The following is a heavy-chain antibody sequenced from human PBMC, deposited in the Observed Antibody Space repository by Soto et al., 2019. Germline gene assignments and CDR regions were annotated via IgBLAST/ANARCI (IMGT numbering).Heavy chain of an antibody. V-gene: IGHV3-23*01. D-gene: IGHD3-10*01. CDR1: GFTFSTYV. Sequence: GGSLRLSCAASGFTFSTYVMSLVRQAPGKGPEWVSTIGGGGSSTYYADSVKGRFTISRDNSKNTLYLQMNSLRPEDTAVYYCAKEGALGLYYFDYWGQGTLVTVS. CDR3: AKEGALGLYYFDY. J-gene: IGHJ4*02. CDR2: IGGGGSST.